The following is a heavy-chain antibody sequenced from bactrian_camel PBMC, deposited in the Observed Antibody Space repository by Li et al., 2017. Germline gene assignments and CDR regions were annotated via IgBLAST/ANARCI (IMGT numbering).Heavy chain of an antibody. Sequence: QVQLESGGGSVQAGGSLRPSCESFGESFGDTYSTYCMGWSRQSLGKEREGVAAIAGDGRTGYADSVKGRFTISRDGAKNIIALQMHSLKPEDTATYYCAADLVTDEPSLVEREYYYWGQGTQVTVSS. CDR1: GESFGDTYSTYC. V-gene: IGHV3S53*01. CDR3: AADLVTDEPSLVEREYYY. J-gene: IGHJ4*01. CDR2: IAGDGRT. D-gene: IGHD1*01.